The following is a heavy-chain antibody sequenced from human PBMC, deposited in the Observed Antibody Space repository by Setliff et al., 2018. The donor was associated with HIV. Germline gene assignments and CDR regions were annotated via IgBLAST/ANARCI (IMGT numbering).Heavy chain of an antibody. Sequence: PSETLSLTCNVSGYSISSGYYWGWIRQPPGKGLEWLGSFSLGGSTYYNPSLKSRVTISVDTSKNQFSLKLTSVTDADTAVYYCARGIVATILEYWGQGTLVTVSS. V-gene: IGHV4-38-2*02. CDR2: FSLGGST. CDR1: GYSISSGYY. D-gene: IGHD5-12*01. J-gene: IGHJ4*02. CDR3: ARGIVATILEY.